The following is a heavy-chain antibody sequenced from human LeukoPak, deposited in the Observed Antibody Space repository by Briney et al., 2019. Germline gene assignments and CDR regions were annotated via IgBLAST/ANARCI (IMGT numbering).Heavy chain of an antibody. V-gene: IGHV3-21*01. D-gene: IGHD1-26*01. J-gene: IGHJ4*02. Sequence: GGSLRLSCAASGFTFSIYSMNWVRQAPGKGLEWVSSISSSSSYIYYADSAKGRFTISRDNAKNSLYLQMNSLRAEDTAVYYCARDRIVGATTGDYWGQGTLVTVSS. CDR2: ISSSSSYI. CDR1: GFTFSIYS. CDR3: ARDRIVGATTGDY.